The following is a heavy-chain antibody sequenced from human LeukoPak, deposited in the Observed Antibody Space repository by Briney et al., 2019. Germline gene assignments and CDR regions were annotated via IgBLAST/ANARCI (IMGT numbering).Heavy chain of an antibody. Sequence: SETLSLTCTVSGYSISSGYYWGWIRQPPGKGLEWIGSIYHSGSTYYNPSLKSRVTISVDTSKNQFSLKLSSVTAADTAVYYCARSKAHLSTSWYGNWFDPWGQGTLVTVSS. CDR2: IYHSGST. CDR1: GYSISSGYY. J-gene: IGHJ5*02. D-gene: IGHD2-2*01. CDR3: ARSKAHLSTSWYGNWFDP. V-gene: IGHV4-38-2*02.